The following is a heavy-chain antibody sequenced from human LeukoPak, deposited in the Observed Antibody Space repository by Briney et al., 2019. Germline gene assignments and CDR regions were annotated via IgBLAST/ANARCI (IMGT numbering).Heavy chain of an antibody. CDR1: GYTFTRYG. CDR2: ISAYNGNT. CDR3: AREITRVRGVNTYNWFDP. V-gene: IGHV1-18*01. Sequence: ASVKVSCKASGYTFTRYGISWVRQAPGQGLEWMGWISAYNGNTNYAHKLQGRVTVTTDTSTSTAYVELRSLRSGDTAVYYCAREITRVRGVNTYNWFDPWGQGTLVTVSS. J-gene: IGHJ5*02. D-gene: IGHD3-10*01.